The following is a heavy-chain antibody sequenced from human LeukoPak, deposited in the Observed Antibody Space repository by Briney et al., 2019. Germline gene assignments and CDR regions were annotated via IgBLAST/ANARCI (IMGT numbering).Heavy chain of an antibody. CDR3: ARGRRGSGRYAGHFLFDY. CDR1: GGSFSGYY. V-gene: IGHV4-34*01. D-gene: IGHD6-19*01. Sequence: SETLSLTCAVYGGSFSGYYWSWIRQPPGKGLEWIGEINHSGSTNYNPSLKSRVTISVDTSKNQFSLKLSSVTAADTAVYYCARGRRGSGRYAGHFLFDYWGQGTLVTVSS. J-gene: IGHJ4*02. CDR2: INHSGST.